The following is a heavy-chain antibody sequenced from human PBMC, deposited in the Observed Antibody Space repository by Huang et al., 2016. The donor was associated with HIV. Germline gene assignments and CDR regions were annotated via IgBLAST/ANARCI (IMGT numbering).Heavy chain of an antibody. D-gene: IGHD5-12*01. CDR2: ISYDGSKK. J-gene: IGHJ6*03. CDR1: RFTFSNYA. CDR3: ARDLWLRDLYYYYYMDV. Sequence: QVQLVESGGGVVQPGRSLRLSCAASRFTFSNYAMHWVRQAAGKGLEWVAIISYDGSKKYYADSVKGRFTISRDNSKNTLYLQMNSLRAEDTAVYYCARDLWLRDLYYYYYMDVWGKGTTVTVSS. V-gene: IGHV3-30-3*01.